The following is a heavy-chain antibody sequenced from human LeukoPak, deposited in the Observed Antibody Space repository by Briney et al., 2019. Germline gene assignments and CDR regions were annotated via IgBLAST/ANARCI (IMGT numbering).Heavy chain of an antibody. J-gene: IGHJ4*02. CDR3: ARFYANEWELPH. CDR1: GGTFSSYA. CDR2: IIPIFGTA. Sequence: SVKVSCKASGGTFSSYAISWVRQAPGQGLEWMGGIIPIFGTANYAQKFQGRVTITADESTSTAYMELSSLRAEDTAVYYCARFYANEWELPHWGQGTLVTVSS. D-gene: IGHD1-26*01. V-gene: IGHV1-69*13.